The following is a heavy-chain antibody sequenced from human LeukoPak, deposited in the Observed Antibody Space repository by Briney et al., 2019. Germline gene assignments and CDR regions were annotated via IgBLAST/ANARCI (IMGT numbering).Heavy chain of an antibody. CDR3: ARDTTMVD. D-gene: IGHD3-10*01. Sequence: PGGSLRLSCAASGFTVSSSYMSWVRQAPGKGLELVSTMYSGGSTYYGDSVKGRFTISRDSSKSTLYLQMNTLRVEDSAVYFCARDTTMVDWGQGTLVTVSS. CDR2: MYSGGST. CDR1: GFTVSSSY. V-gene: IGHV3-53*01. J-gene: IGHJ4*02.